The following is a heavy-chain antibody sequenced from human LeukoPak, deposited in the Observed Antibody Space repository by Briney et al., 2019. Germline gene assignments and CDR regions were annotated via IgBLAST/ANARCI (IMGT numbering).Heavy chain of an antibody. CDR1: GFTFSSYW. J-gene: IGHJ5*02. Sequence: GVSLRLSCAASGFTFSSYWRSWVRQAPGKALEWVANIKQGGSEKYYVDSVKGRFTISRDNAKNSLYLQMNSLRAEDTAVYYCAREGSLLWFGELFDWFDPWGQGTLVTVSS. CDR2: IKQGGSEK. CDR3: AREGSLLWFGELFDWFDP. V-gene: IGHV3-7*03. D-gene: IGHD3-10*01.